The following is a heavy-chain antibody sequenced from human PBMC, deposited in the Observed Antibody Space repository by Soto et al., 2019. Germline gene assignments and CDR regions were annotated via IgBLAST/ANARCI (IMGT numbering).Heavy chain of an antibody. J-gene: IGHJ6*03. V-gene: IGHV1-8*01. CDR2: MNPNSGNT. Sequence: ASVKVSCKASGYTFTSYDINWVRQATGQGLEWMGWMNPNSGNTGYAQKFQGRVTMTRNTSISTAYMELSSLRSEDTAVYYCARELGWGYDFWSGYYSTISYYYMDVWGKGTTVTVSS. D-gene: IGHD3-3*01. CDR1: GYTFTSYD. CDR3: ARELGWGYDFWSGYYSTISYYYMDV.